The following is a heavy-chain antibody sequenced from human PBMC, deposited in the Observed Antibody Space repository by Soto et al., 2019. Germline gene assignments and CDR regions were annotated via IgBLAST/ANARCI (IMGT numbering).Heavy chain of an antibody. CDR3: PPLGSEGLLGGGDF. Sequence: QVQLVQSGAEVKKPGSSVKVSCKASGGTFSSYVIAWVRQAPGRGLEWMGGIMPIFAATTYAQRFQGRVTITAAKSPTPPHMALTTLTSEATALYSCPPLGSEGLLGGGDFWGQGTLVTVSS. D-gene: IGHD2-15*01. CDR1: GGTFSSYV. V-gene: IGHV1-69*06. J-gene: IGHJ4*02. CDR2: IMPIFAAT.